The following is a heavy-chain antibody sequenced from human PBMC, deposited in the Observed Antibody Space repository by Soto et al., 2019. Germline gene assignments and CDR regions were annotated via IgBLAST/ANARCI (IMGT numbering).Heavy chain of an antibody. CDR3: ASQTGHDTAMVKDYFDY. J-gene: IGHJ4*02. D-gene: IGHD5-18*01. CDR2: ISYSGST. V-gene: IGHV4-39*01. CDR1: GGSISSSSYY. Sequence: PSETLSLTCTVSGGSISSSSYYWGWIRQPPGKWLDLIGSISYSGSTYYNPSLKSRVTISVDMSKNQFSLKLSSVTAADTAVYYCASQTGHDTAMVKDYFDYWGQGTLVTVSS.